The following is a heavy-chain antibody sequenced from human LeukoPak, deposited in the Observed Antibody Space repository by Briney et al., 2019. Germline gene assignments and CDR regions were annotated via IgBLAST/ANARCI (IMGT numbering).Heavy chain of an antibody. CDR1: GFTFNTYA. Sequence: GGSLRLSCAASGFTFNTYAINWVRQAPGKGLEWVSYISSSSSTIYYADSVKGRFTISRDNAKNSLYLQMNSLRAEDTAVYYCARAPTKGTTAIFDYWGQGTLVTVSS. CDR2: ISSSSSTI. V-gene: IGHV3-48*04. D-gene: IGHD5-24*01. J-gene: IGHJ4*02. CDR3: ARAPTKGTTAIFDY.